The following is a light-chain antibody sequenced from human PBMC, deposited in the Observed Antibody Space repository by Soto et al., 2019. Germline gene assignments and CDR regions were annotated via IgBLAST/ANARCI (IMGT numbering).Light chain of an antibody. CDR2: DVS. V-gene: IGLV2-14*03. CDR3: SSYTATRTVV. CDR1: SSDVGGYNH. J-gene: IGLJ3*02. Sequence: QSVLTQPASVSGSPGQSITIACTGTSSDVGGYNHVSWYQVHPGKAPRLVIYDVSIRPPAVSDRFSGSTSGNTASLTISGLQAEDEADYYCSSYTATRTVVFVGGTKLTVL.